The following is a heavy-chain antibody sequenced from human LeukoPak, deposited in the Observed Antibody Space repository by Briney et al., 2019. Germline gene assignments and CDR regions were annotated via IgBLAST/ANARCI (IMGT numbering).Heavy chain of an antibody. CDR2: INPSGGST. V-gene: IGHV1-46*01. CDR1: GYTLTNYY. CDR3: ARGRSEDYFDY. J-gene: IGHJ4*02. D-gene: IGHD3-16*01. Sequence: AAVKVSCQASGYTLTNYYRHRLRQAPGQAREWMGIINPSGGSTSYAQKFQGRVTMTRATSTSTVYMELSSLRSEDTAVYYCARGRSEDYFDYWGQGTLVTVSS.